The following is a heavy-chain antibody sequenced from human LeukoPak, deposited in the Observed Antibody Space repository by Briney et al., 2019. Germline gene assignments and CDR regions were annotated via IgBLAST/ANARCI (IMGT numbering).Heavy chain of an antibody. CDR2: ISGSGGST. D-gene: IGHD3-10*01. CDR1: GFTFSSYA. J-gene: IGHJ4*02. CDR3: AKDLWYGSGSYTAEQEVY. Sequence: PGGSLRLSCAASGFTFSSYAMSWVRQAPGKGLEWVSAISGSGGSTYYADSVKGRFTISRDNSKNTLYLQMNSLRAEDTAVYYCAKDLWYGSGSYTAEQEVYWGQGTLVTVSS. V-gene: IGHV3-23*01.